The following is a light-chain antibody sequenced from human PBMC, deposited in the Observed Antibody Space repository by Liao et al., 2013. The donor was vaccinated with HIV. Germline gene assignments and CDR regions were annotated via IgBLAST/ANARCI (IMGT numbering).Light chain of an antibody. V-gene: IGLV3-1*01. Sequence: SYEVTQPPSVSVSPGQTASIFCSGDNLGDKHASWYQQKPGQSPVLVIYQDTKRPSGIPERFSGSNSGNTATLTISGTQAMDEADYYCQTWASSTYVFGTGTKVTVL. CDR1: NLGDKH. CDR2: QDT. J-gene: IGLJ1*01. CDR3: QTWASSTYV.